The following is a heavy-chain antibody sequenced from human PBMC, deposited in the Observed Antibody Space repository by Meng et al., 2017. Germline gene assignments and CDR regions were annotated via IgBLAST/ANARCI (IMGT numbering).Heavy chain of an antibody. D-gene: IGHD3-10*01. J-gene: IGHJ6*02. Sequence: GESLKISCTASGFTFGDYAMSWVRQAPGKGLEWVGFIRSKAYGGTTEYAASVKGRFTISRDDSKSIAYLQMNSLRAEDTAVYYCAKILWFGELLLNYYYYGMDVWGQGTTVTVSS. CDR2: IRSKAYGGTT. CDR1: GFTFGDYA. CDR3: AKILWFGELLLNYYYYGMDV. V-gene: IGHV3-49*04.